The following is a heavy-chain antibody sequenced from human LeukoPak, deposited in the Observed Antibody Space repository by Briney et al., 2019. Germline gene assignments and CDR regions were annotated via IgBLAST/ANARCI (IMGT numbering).Heavy chain of an antibody. V-gene: IGHV1-8*01. CDR1: GYTFTSYD. CDR2: MNPNSGNT. CDR3: ARPQYYYDTFDY. D-gene: IGHD3-22*01. Sequence: ASVKVSCKASGYTFTSYDINWVRQATGQGLEWMGWMNPNSGNTGYAQKFQGRVTMTRNTSISTAYMELSSLRSEDTAVYYCARPQYYYDTFDYWGQGTLVTVSS. J-gene: IGHJ4*02.